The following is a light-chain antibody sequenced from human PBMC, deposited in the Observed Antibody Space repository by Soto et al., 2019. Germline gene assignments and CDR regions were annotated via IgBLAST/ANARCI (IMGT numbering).Light chain of an antibody. CDR2: DAY. CDR1: QGLVSY. CDR3: QQRTSWPPA. V-gene: IGKV3-11*01. Sequence: EIVLTQSPATLSLSPGETATLSCRASQGLVSYLAWYQQKPGQAPRVLIYDAYKRATGIPARFSGSGSGTDFTLTISSLEPEDFAVYYCQQRTSWPPAFGQGTRLEIK. J-gene: IGKJ5*01.